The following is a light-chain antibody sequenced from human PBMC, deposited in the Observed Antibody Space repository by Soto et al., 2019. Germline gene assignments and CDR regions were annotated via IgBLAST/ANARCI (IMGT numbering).Light chain of an antibody. J-gene: IGKJ4*01. Sequence: DIQMTQSPSSVSAAVGDRVTITCRASQGISSWLAWYQQKPEKAPKLVIYDASSLQGGVPSRFSGSGSGTDFTLTIRSLQTEDLATYYCQQANFFPLTFGGGNTVAI. CDR3: QQANFFPLT. CDR1: QGISSW. CDR2: DAS. V-gene: IGKV1-12*01.